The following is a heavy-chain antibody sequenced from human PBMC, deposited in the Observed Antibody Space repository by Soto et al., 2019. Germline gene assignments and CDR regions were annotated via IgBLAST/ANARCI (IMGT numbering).Heavy chain of an antibody. V-gene: IGHV1-24*01. CDR2: VDPEDGEI. CDR3: PTGRYCISTSCSKAGYYYYGMDV. CDR1: GYTLTELS. J-gene: IGHJ6*02. D-gene: IGHD2-2*01. Sequence: QVQLVQSGAEVKKPGASVKVSCKVSGYTLTELSMHWVRQAPGKGLEWMGGVDPEDGEIIYEKKLQGRVTMTEDTATDSANMDLSSLRTEDTAVYYCPTGRYCISTSCSKAGYYYYGMDVCGQGPTVTVSS.